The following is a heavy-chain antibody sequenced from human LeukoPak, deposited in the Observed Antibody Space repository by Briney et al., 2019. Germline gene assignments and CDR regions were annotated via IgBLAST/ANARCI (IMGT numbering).Heavy chain of an antibody. CDR1: GFTFSSYA. D-gene: IGHD3-22*01. CDR3: AKAPYYYDSSGYYFLDY. Sequence: GSLRLSCAASGFTFSSYAMSWVRQAPGKGLEWVSIISDSGDSTYYADSVKGRVTTSRDNSKNTLYLQMNSLRAEDTAVYYCAKAPYYYDSSGYYFLDYWGQGTLVTVSS. V-gene: IGHV3-23*01. CDR2: ISDSGDST. J-gene: IGHJ4*02.